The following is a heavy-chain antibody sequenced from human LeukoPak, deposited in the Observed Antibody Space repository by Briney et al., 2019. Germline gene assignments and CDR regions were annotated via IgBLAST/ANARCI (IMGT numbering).Heavy chain of an antibody. CDR2: IYTSGST. V-gene: IGHV4-4*07. J-gene: IGHJ4*02. CDR1: GGSISSYY. D-gene: IGHD3-10*01. Sequence: SETLSLTCTVSGGSISSYYWSWIRQPAGKGLEWIGRIYTSGSTNYNPSLKSRVTMSVDTSKNQFSLKLSSVTAADTAVYYCARELFGVFDYYGSGSYYAIGFDYWGQGTLATVSS. CDR3: ARELFGVFDYYGSGSYYAIGFDY.